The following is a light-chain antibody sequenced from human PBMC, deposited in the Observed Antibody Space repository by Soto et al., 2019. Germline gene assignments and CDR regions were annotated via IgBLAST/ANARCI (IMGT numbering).Light chain of an antibody. Sequence: AIQMTQSPSSLSASVGDRVTITWLASQDIRADLGWFQQKXGKAPKILINTASTLQSGVSSRFSGSGAGTDFTRTISSLQPEDFATYYCLQDYICTWTFGQGTKVDIK. CDR1: QDIRAD. V-gene: IGKV1-6*01. CDR2: TAS. J-gene: IGKJ1*01. CDR3: LQDYICTWT.